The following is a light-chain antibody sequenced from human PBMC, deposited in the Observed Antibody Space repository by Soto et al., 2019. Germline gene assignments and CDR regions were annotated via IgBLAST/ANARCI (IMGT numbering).Light chain of an antibody. CDR1: QSISSY. CDR3: QQRSIWPLT. Sequence: DIQMTQSPSSLSASVGDRVTITCRASQSISSYLNWYQQKPGKAPKLLIYAASSLQSGVPSRFSGSGSGTDFTLTISSLQPEDFAVYYCQQRSIWPLTFGQGTRLEI. CDR2: AAS. V-gene: IGKV1-39*01. J-gene: IGKJ5*01.